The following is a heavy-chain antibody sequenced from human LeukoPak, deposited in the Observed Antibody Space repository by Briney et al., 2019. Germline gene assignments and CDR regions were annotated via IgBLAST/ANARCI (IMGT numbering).Heavy chain of an antibody. CDR2: INHHGSET. J-gene: IGHJ4*02. CDR3: AKDRGIAVAGSFDY. V-gene: IGHV3-7*03. D-gene: IGHD6-19*01. Sequence: PGGSLRLSCAASGFTFDTHWFYWVRQAPGKGLEWVACINHHGSETYYVDSVKGRFTVSRDDARNSVYLEMNSLRAEDTAVYYCAKDRGIAVAGSFDYWGQGTLVTVSS. CDR1: GFTFDTHW.